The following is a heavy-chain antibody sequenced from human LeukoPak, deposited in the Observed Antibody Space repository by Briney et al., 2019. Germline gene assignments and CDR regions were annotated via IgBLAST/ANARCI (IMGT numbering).Heavy chain of an antibody. Sequence: ASVKVSCKVSGYTLIELSMHWVRQAPGKGLEWMGGFDPVDGETIYAQKFQGRATMAEDTSTDTAYMELSSLRSEDTAVYYCATVGYCSNGVCYTNWFDPWGQGTLVTVSS. CDR1: GYTLIELS. D-gene: IGHD2-8*01. J-gene: IGHJ5*02. V-gene: IGHV1-24*01. CDR2: FDPVDGET. CDR3: ATVGYCSNGVCYTNWFDP.